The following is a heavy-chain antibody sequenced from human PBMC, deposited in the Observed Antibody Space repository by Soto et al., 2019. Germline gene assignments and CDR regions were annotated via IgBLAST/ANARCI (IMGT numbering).Heavy chain of an antibody. CDR3: AGELDSQGLFDR. D-gene: IGHD1-1*01. V-gene: IGHV4-34*01. CDR1: GGSFSGYY. Sequence: SETLSLTCAVYGGSFSGYYWSWIRQPPGKGLEWIGEINHSGSTNYNPSLKSRVTISVDTSKNQFSLKLSSVTAADTAVYYCAGELDSQGLFDRWGRGTLVTVS. CDR2: INHSGST. J-gene: IGHJ4*02.